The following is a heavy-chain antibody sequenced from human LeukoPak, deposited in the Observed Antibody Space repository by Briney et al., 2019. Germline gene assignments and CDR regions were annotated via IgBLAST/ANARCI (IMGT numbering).Heavy chain of an antibody. Sequence: GASVKVSCKASGYTFTSYGISWVRQAPGQRLEWMGWISAYNGNTNYAQKLQGRVTMTTDTSTSTAYMELRSLKSDDTAVYYCARDLGVGGYCSSTSCSWFDPWGQGTLVTVSS. CDR3: ARDLGVGGYCSSTSCSWFDP. D-gene: IGHD2-2*01. J-gene: IGHJ5*02. CDR1: GYTFTSYG. CDR2: ISAYNGNT. V-gene: IGHV1-18*04.